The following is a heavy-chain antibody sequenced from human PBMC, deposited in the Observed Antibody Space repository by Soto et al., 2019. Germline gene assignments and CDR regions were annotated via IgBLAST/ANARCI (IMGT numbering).Heavy chain of an antibody. V-gene: IGHV1-8*01. J-gene: IGHJ4*02. Sequence: ASVKVSCKASGYTFTSYDINWVRQATGQGLEWMGWMNPNSGNTGYAQKFQGRVTMTRNTSISTAYMELSSLRSEDTAVYYCARGLSPTYYYDSSGYRGGIGYWGQGTLVTVSS. CDR3: ARGLSPTYYYDSSGYRGGIGY. CDR2: MNPNSGNT. CDR1: GYTFTSYD. D-gene: IGHD3-22*01.